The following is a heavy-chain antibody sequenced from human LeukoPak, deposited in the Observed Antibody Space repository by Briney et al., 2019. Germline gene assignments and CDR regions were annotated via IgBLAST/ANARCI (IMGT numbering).Heavy chain of an antibody. D-gene: IGHD3-3*01. CDR1: GFTFGRYW. V-gene: IGHV3-7*03. Sequence: PGGSPRLSCVASGFTFGRYWMSWVRLAPGKGLEWVANIKLDGSEKNYVDSVKGRFTISRDNTKNSLYLQMDSLRVEDTAVFYCARDQYDTWSRRGNFDSWGQGTLVIVSS. J-gene: IGHJ4*02. CDR3: ARDQYDTWSRRGNFDS. CDR2: IKLDGSEK.